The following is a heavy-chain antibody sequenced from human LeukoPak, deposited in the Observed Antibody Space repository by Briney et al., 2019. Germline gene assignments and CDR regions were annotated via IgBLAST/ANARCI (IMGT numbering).Heavy chain of an antibody. Sequence: SGGSLILSCAASGFTFSDYYMNWIRQAPGKGLEWVSYITSRDTTVYYADSVKGRFTISRDNAKNSMYLQMNSLRAEDTAVYYCAREGRCSSTSCYATYYYMDVWGKGTTVTVSS. V-gene: IGHV3-11*01. D-gene: IGHD2-2*01. CDR2: ITSRDTTV. CDR1: GFTFSDYY. J-gene: IGHJ6*03. CDR3: AREGRCSSTSCYATYYYMDV.